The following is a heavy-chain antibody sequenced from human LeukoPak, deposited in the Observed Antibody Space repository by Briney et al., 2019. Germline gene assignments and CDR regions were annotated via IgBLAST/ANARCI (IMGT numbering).Heavy chain of an antibody. J-gene: IGHJ4*02. CDR2: FDPEDGET. Sequence: GASVKVSCKASGYTFTGYYMHWVRRAPGKGLEWMGGFDPEDGETIYAQKFQGRVTMTEDTSTDTAYMELSSLRSEDTAVYYCARSDWNRGTFDYWGQGTLVTVSS. V-gene: IGHV1-24*01. CDR3: ARSDWNRGTFDY. D-gene: IGHD1-1*01. CDR1: GYTFTGYY.